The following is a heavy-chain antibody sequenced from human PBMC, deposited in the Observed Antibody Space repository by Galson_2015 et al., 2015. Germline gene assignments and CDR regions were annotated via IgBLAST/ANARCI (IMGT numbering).Heavy chain of an antibody. J-gene: IGHJ1*01. CDR3: AKDMAYCGGDCYPENFHH. Sequence: SLRLSCAASGLTFSNYAMNWVRQAPGKGLEWVSGISGSAGSTYYADSVKGRFTISRDISKNTLYLQMNSLRAEDTAVYYRAKDMAYCGGDCYPENFHHWGQGTLVTVSS. V-gene: IGHV3-23*01. CDR1: GLTFSNYA. CDR2: ISGSAGST. D-gene: IGHD2-21*02.